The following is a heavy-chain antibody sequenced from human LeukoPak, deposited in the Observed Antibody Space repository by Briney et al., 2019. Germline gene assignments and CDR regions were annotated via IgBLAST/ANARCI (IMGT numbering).Heavy chain of an antibody. J-gene: IGHJ5*02. Sequence: GGSLRLSCAASGFTFSSYAMHWVRQAPGKGLEWGAVISYDGSNKYYADSVKGRFTMSRDNSKNTLYLQMNSLRAEDTAVYYCARERARAPNWFDPWGQGTMVTVSS. V-gene: IGHV3-30*04. CDR3: ARERARAPNWFDP. CDR1: GFTFSSYA. CDR2: ISYDGSNK.